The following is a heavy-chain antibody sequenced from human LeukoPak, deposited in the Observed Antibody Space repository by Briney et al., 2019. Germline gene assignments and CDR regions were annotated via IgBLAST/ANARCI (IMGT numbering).Heavy chain of an antibody. V-gene: IGHV3-53*01. D-gene: IGHD6-6*01. J-gene: IGHJ4*02. CDR2: IDNGGST. CDR1: GFTVSSNY. CDR3: ARDGADRSLWN. Sequence: GGSLRLSCAASGFTVSSNYMSWVRQAPGKGLEWVSAIDNGGSTYYADSVKDRFTISRDNSYNTVYLQMINLRADDTAVYYCARDGADRSLWNCGQGILVSVAS.